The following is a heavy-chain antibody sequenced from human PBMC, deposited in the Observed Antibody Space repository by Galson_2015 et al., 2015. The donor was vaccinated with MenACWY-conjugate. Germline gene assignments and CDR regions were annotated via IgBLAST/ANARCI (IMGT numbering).Heavy chain of an antibody. V-gene: IGHV3-64D*06. D-gene: IGHD2/OR15-2a*01. CDR1: GFGFCNYS. CDR2: IRGSGDGI. J-gene: IGHJ4*02. Sequence: SLRLSCAASGFGFCNYSLHWARPARGEGLEYVAAIRGSGDGIYYAVSVKARFTNTRDNYKHTLSLHMSSLRTEDTAVYYCVVNSYDSWGQGTLVTVSS. CDR3: VVNSYDS.